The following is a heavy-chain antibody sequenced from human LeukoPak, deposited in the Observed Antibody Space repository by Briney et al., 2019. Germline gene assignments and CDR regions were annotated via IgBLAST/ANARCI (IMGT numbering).Heavy chain of an antibody. CDR1: GFTFSSYG. Sequence: GGSLRLPCAASGFTFSSYGMSWVRQAPGKGLEWVSAISGSGGSTYYADSVKGRFTISRDNAKNSLYLQMNSLRAEDTAVYYCARGDCSGGSCYLSLTTIDYWGQGTLVTVSS. CDR3: ARGDCSGGSCYLSLTTIDY. D-gene: IGHD2-15*01. J-gene: IGHJ4*02. V-gene: IGHV3-23*01. CDR2: ISGSGGST.